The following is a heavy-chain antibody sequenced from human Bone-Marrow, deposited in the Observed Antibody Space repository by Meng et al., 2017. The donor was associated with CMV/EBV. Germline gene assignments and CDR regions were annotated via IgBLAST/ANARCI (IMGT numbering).Heavy chain of an antibody. CDR1: GGFITTFY. CDR2: VYYTGST. J-gene: IGHJ5*02. V-gene: IGHV4-59*01. CDR3: ARGRSCVNGVCYDDHNYFGP. D-gene: IGHD2-8*01. Sequence: GSLRLSCTVSGGFITTFYWNWIRQPPGKGLEWIGNVYYTGSTNYNPSLKSRVTISLDTSKNQLSLKLNSLTTADTAVYFCARGRSCVNGVCYDDHNYFGPWGQGTLVTVSS.